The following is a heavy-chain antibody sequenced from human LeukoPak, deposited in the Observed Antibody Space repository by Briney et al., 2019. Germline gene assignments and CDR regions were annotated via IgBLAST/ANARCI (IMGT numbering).Heavy chain of an antibody. Sequence: GASVKLSCKASGYTFTSYDINWVRQATGQGHEWMGWMNPNSGNTGYAQKFQGRVTMTRNTSISTAYMELSSLRSEDTAVYYCARGVVDYYYYYMDVWGKGTTVIVSS. V-gene: IGHV1-8*01. CDR3: ARGVVDYYYYYMDV. CDR1: GYTFTSYD. J-gene: IGHJ6*03. CDR2: MNPNSGNT.